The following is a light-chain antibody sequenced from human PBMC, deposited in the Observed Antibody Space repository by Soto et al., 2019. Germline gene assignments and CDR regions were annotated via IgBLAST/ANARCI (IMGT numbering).Light chain of an antibody. CDR3: HQCHIYPVT. Sequence: DIQMTQSPSTLSASVGDRVTITCRASQSVSTWLACYQQKPGKAPKLLIHKASTLENVVPSRFSGSGSGTDFTLTISSLQPHAFATYYCHQCHIYPVTIGGRTKVEIK. CDR1: QSVSTW. J-gene: IGKJ4*01. V-gene: IGKV1-5*03. CDR2: KAS.